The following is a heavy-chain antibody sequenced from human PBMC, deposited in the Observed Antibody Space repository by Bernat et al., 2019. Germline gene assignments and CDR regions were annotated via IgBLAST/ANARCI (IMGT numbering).Heavy chain of an antibody. Sequence: QVQLQQWGAGLLKPSETLSLTCAVYGGSFSGYYWSWIRQPPGKGLEWIGEINHSGSTNYNPSLKSRVTISVDTSKNQFSLKLRSVTAADTAVYYCARGLVDDYGDLLDYWGQGTLVTVSS. D-gene: IGHD4-17*01. CDR3: ARGLVDDYGDLLDY. CDR1: GGSFSGYY. V-gene: IGHV4-34*01. CDR2: INHSGST. J-gene: IGHJ4*02.